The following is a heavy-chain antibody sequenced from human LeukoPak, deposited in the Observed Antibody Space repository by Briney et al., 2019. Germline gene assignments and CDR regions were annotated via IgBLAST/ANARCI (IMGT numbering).Heavy chain of an antibody. CDR1: GLTFDIYA. J-gene: IGHJ5*02. CDR3: AKLGSYCSSTPTRCWFDP. D-gene: IGHD2-2*01. CDR2: ISGSGGST. Sequence: GGSLRLSCAASGLTFDIYAMCWVRQAPGKGLEWVSAISGSGGSTYCADSVKGRFTISRDNSKNTLYLQMNSLRAEDTAVYYCAKLGSYCSSTPTRCWFDPWGQGTLVTVSS. V-gene: IGHV3-23*01.